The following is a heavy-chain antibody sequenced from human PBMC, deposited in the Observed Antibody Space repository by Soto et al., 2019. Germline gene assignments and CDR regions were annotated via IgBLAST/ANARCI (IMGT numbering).Heavy chain of an antibody. D-gene: IGHD3-16*01. CDR2: IYYSGST. CDR1: GGSISSDY. CDR3: ARQLIDRGGDGAFDI. V-gene: IGHV4-59*08. Sequence: SETLSLTCTVSGGSISSDYWIWIRQPPGKGLEWIGYIYYSGSTNYNPSLKSRVTISVDTSKNQFSLKLSSVTAADTAVYYCARQLIDRGGDGAFDIWGQGTMVT. J-gene: IGHJ3*02.